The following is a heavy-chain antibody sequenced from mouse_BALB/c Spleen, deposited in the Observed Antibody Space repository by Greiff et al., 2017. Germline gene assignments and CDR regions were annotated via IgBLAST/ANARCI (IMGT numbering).Heavy chain of an antibody. V-gene: IGHV5-6-5*01. J-gene: IGHJ2*01. CDR3: ARREYYGSFDY. D-gene: IGHD1-2*01. CDR1: GFTFSSYA. CDR2: ISSGGST. Sequence: EVKLVESGGGLVKPGGSLKLSCAASGFTFSSYAMSWVRQTPEKRLEWVASISSGGSTYYPDSVKVRFTISRDNARNILYLQMSSLRSEDTAMYYCARREYYGSFDYWGQGTTLTVSS.